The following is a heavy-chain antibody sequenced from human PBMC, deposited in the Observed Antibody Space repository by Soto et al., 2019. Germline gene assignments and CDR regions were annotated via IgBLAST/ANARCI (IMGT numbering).Heavy chain of an antibody. J-gene: IGHJ4*02. CDR3: ARNDKSGLDY. D-gene: IGHD1-1*01. CDR2: INPSGGST. CDR1: GYTFINYY. Sequence: QVQLVQSGAEVKKPGASVKVSCKASGYTFINYYIHWVRQAPGQGLEWMGMINPSGGSTSYALKFQGRVTMTRDTSTRTVYMELSSLRSEDTAVYYCARNDKSGLDYWGQGTLVTVSS. V-gene: IGHV1-46*01.